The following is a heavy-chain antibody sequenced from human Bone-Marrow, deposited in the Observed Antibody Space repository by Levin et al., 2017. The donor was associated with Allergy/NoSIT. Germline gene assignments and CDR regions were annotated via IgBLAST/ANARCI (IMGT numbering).Heavy chain of an antibody. V-gene: IGHV3-21*06. CDR2: ISSDSGET. Sequence: NTGGSLRLSCVASGFSFNSYSMNWVRQAPGKGLEWVSSISSDSGETHYADSVKGRFTISRDNAKNSLYLQMDSLRAEDTALYYCARYKDENWRFVEDYWGQGSLVTVSP. J-gene: IGHJ4*02. CDR3: ARYKDENWRFVEDY. CDR1: GFSFNSYS. D-gene: IGHD1-1*01.